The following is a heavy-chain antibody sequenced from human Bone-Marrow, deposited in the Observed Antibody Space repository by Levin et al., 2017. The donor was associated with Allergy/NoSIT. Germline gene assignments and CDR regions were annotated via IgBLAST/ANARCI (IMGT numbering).Heavy chain of an antibody. CDR1: GFSLSTNGMC. J-gene: IGHJ6*02. Sequence: TLSLTCTSSGFSLSTNGMCVSWIRQPPGRALEWLALIDWADDQYYTTSLRTRLTISKDTSKNQVVLTMTNLDPADTGAYYCARATRGYGYCIYGFDFWGQGTTVAVSS. CDR2: IDWADDQ. D-gene: IGHD5-18*01. CDR3: ARATRGYGYCIYGFDF. V-gene: IGHV2-70*01.